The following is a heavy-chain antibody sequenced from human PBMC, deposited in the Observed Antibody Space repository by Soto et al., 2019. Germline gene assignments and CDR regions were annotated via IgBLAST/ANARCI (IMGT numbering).Heavy chain of an antibody. V-gene: IGHV4-59*01. CDR2: IYYSGST. Sequence: SETLSLTCTVSGSSISPYYWSWLRQPPGKGLEWIGYIYYSGSTKYNPSLKSRVTISVDTSKNQFSLRLSSVTAADTAVYYCVRVGGYYGEYPNFDYWGQGTLVPVYS. D-gene: IGHD4-17*01. CDR1: GSSISPYY. J-gene: IGHJ4*02. CDR3: VRVGGYYGEYPNFDY.